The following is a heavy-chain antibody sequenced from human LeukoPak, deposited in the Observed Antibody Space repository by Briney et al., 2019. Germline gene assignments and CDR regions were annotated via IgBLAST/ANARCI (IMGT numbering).Heavy chain of an antibody. CDR2: ISSSSSYI. D-gene: IGHD4-17*01. J-gene: IGHJ4*02. CDR3: AILYGDYGRDYFDY. Sequence: GGSLRLSCAASGFTFSSYSMNWVRQAPGKGLEWVSSISSSSSYIYYADSVKGRFTISRDNAKNSLYLQMNSLGAEDTAVYYCAILYGDYGRDYFDYWGQGTLVTVSS. CDR1: GFTFSSYS. V-gene: IGHV3-21*01.